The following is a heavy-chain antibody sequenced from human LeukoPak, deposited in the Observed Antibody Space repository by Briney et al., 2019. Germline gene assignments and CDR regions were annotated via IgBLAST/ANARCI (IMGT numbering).Heavy chain of an antibody. Sequence: KPSETLSLTCTVSGGSISSSSYYWGWIRQPPGKGLEWIGSIYYSGSTYYNPSLKSRVTISVDTSKNQFSLKLSSVTAADTAVYYCARPLHSSSWLNWGQGTLVTVSS. CDR2: IYYSGST. D-gene: IGHD6-13*01. CDR3: ARPLHSSSWLN. V-gene: IGHV4-39*01. CDR1: GGSISSSSYY. J-gene: IGHJ4*02.